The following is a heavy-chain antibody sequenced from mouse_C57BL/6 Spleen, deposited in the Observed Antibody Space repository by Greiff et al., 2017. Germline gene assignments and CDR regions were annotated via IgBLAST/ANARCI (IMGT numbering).Heavy chain of an antibody. Sequence: QVQLQQPGAELVRPGSSVKLSCKASGYTFTSYWMHWVKQRPIQGLEWIGNIDPSDSATHYNQKFKDKATLTVDKSSSTAYMQLSSLTSEDSAVXYCARFYVTGFAYWGQGTLGTVSA. V-gene: IGHV1-52*01. CDR3: ARFYVTGFAY. CDR2: IDPSDSAT. D-gene: IGHD2-12*01. CDR1: GYTFTSYW. J-gene: IGHJ3*01.